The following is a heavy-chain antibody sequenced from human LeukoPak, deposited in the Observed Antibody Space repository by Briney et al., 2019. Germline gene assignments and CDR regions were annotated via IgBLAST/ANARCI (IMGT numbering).Heavy chain of an antibody. CDR3: AKVATYYYGSGSPHDAFDI. Sequence: GGSLRLSCAASGFTFSSYAMSWVRLAPGKGLEWVSAISGSGGSTYYADSVKGRFTISRDNSKNTLYLQMNSLRAEDTAVYYCAKVATYYYGSGSPHDAFDIWGQGTMVTVSS. D-gene: IGHD3-10*01. V-gene: IGHV3-23*01. CDR2: ISGSGGST. CDR1: GFTFSSYA. J-gene: IGHJ3*02.